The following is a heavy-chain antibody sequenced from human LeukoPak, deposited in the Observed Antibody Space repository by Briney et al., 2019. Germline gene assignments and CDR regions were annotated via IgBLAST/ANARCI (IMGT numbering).Heavy chain of an antibody. CDR1: GFTFSSYA. D-gene: IGHD3-10*01. CDR3: AKDREVLLWFGESQYY. CDR2: ISGSGGST. Sequence: GGSLRLSCAASGFTFSSYAMSWVRQAPGKGLEWVSAISGSGGSTCYADSVKGRFTISRDNSKNTLYLQMNSLRAEDTAVYYCAKDREVLLWFGESQYYWGQGTLVTVSS. V-gene: IGHV3-23*01. J-gene: IGHJ4*02.